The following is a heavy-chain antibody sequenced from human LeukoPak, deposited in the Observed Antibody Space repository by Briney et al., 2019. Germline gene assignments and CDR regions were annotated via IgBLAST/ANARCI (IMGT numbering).Heavy chain of an antibody. J-gene: IGHJ3*02. D-gene: IGHD2-2*01. Sequence: ASVKVSCKASGYTFTSYGISWVRQAPGQGLEWMGWISAYNGNTNYAQKLQGRVTMTTDTSTSTAYMELRSLRSDDTAVYYCARDGVGYCSSTSCPSSFDIWGQGTMVTVSS. V-gene: IGHV1-18*01. CDR1: GYTFTSYG. CDR2: ISAYNGNT. CDR3: ARDGVGYCSSTSCPSSFDI.